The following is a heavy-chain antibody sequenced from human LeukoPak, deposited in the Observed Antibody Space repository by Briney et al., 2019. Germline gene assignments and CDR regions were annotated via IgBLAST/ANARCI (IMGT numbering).Heavy chain of an antibody. CDR1: GFTFSSYS. CDR2: ISSSSSYI. CDR3: ARAPMATWNYFDY. Sequence: GGSLRLSCAASGFTFSSYSMNWVRQAPGKGLEWVSSISSSSSYIYYADSVKGRFTIFRDNAKNSLYLQMNSLRAEDTAVYYCARAPMATWNYFDYWGQGTLVTVSS. J-gene: IGHJ4*02. D-gene: IGHD5-12*01. V-gene: IGHV3-21*01.